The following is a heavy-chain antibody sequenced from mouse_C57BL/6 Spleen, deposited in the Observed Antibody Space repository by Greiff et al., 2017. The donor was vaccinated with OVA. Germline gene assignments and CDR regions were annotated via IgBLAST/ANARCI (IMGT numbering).Heavy chain of an antibody. V-gene: IGHV1-15*01. CDR2: IDPDTGGT. J-gene: IGHJ3*01. Sequence: VKLMESGAELARPGASVTMSCKASGYTFTDYEMHWVKQTPVHGLEWIGAIDPDTGGTAYNQQFKGKAILTADKSSSTAYMELRSLTTDDSAVYYWTRGHSNYEGGAWFADWGQGTLVTVSA. D-gene: IGHD2-5*01. CDR1: GYTFTDYE. CDR3: TRGHSNYEGGAWFAD.